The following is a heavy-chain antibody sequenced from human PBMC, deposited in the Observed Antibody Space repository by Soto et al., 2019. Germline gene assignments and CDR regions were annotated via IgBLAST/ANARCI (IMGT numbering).Heavy chain of an antibody. CDR3: ARVPGP. CDR1: GGSISSGGYS. Sequence: QLQLQESGSGLVMPSQTLSLTCAVSGGSISSGGYSWIWIRQPPGTGLEWIGYIYHSGSTYYNPSLNSRVTTSVDSSKQQFSMKLSSVTAAATAVYNCARVPGPWGPGTLVTVS. J-gene: IGHJ5*02. CDR2: IYHSGST. V-gene: IGHV4-30-2*01.